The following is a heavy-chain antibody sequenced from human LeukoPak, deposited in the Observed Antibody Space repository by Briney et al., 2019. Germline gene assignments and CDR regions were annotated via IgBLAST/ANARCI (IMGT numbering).Heavy chain of an antibody. D-gene: IGHD4-17*01. Sequence: GGSLRLSCAASGFTFSSYAMSWVRQAPGKGLEWVSAISGSGGSTYYADSVKGRFTISRDNSKNTLYLQVNSLRAEDTAVYYCAKDITPARYGDYVLFSYWGQGTLVTVSS. V-gene: IGHV3-23*01. J-gene: IGHJ4*02. CDR2: ISGSGGST. CDR3: AKDITPARYGDYVLFSY. CDR1: GFTFSSYA.